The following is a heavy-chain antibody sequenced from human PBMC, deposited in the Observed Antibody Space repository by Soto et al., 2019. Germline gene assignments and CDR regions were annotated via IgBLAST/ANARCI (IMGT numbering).Heavy chain of an antibody. Sequence: PSETLSLTCTVSGGSISSSSYYWGWIRQPPGPGLEWIGSIYYSGSTYYNPSLKSRVTLSVDTSKNQYPLKLCSAIAADSAVPDCARLGQALFDSWGQGTLVTFSS. V-gene: IGHV4-39*01. CDR3: ARLGQALFDS. D-gene: IGHD3-3*01. CDR1: GGSISSSSYY. J-gene: IGHJ5*01. CDR2: IYYSGST.